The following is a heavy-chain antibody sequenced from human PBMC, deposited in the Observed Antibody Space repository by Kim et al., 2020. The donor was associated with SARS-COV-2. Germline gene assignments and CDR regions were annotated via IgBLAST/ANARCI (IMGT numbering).Heavy chain of an antibody. D-gene: IGHD3-22*01. J-gene: IGHJ4*02. CDR2: LSGSGANT. CDR3: AIGDQTVLYYDRGYDS. V-gene: IGHV3-23*01. Sequence: GGSLRLSCAASGFPFSSYALSWVRQAPGKGLGWVSGLSGSGANTYYADSVKGRFTISRDNSKSMLYLWMTSLKVEDVAVYYCAIGDQTVLYYDRGYDSWGQGTLVTVSS. CDR1: GFPFSSYA.